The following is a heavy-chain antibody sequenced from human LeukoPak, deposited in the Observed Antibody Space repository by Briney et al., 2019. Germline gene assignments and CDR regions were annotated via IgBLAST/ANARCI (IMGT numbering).Heavy chain of an antibody. V-gene: IGHV3-21*01. CDR1: GFTFSSYS. Sequence: GGSLRLSCAASGFTFSSYSMNWVRQAPGKGLEWVSSISSSSSYIYYADSVKGRFTISRDNAKNSLYLQMNSLRAEDTAVYYCARGPRGSSGYYFDYWGQGTLVTVSS. D-gene: IGHD3-22*01. CDR2: ISSSSSYI. CDR3: ARGPRGSSGYYFDY. J-gene: IGHJ4*02.